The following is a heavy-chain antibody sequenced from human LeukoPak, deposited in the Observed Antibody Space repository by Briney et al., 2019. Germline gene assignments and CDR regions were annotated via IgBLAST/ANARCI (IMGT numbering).Heavy chain of an antibody. D-gene: IGHD5-12*01. Sequence: GESLKISCKGSGYSFTSYWICWVRQMPGKGLEWMGIIYPGDSDTRYSPSFQGQVTISADKSISTAYLQWSSLKASDTAMYYCARSRLTVATKYYYYYGMDVWGQGTTVTVSS. CDR3: ARSRLTVATKYYYYYGMDV. J-gene: IGHJ6*02. CDR2: IYPGDSDT. V-gene: IGHV5-51*01. CDR1: GYSFTSYW.